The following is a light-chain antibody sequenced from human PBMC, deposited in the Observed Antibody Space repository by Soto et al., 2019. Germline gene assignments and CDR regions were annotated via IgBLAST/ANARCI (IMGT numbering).Light chain of an antibody. V-gene: IGLV4-69*01. J-gene: IGLJ2*01. Sequence: QPVLTQSASASASLGASVKLTCTLSSGHRNYAVAWHQQQPEKGPRFLMKLNNDGSHTKGDGIPDRFSGSSSGAERYLSISSLQSEDGGDYYCQTWGADIIVFGGWTQLTVL. CDR2: LNNDGSH. CDR1: SGHRNYA. CDR3: QTWGADIIV.